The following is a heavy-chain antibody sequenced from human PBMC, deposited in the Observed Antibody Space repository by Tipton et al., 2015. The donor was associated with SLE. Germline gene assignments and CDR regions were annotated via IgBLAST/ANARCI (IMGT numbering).Heavy chain of an antibody. J-gene: IGHJ4*02. CDR1: GFTFRTYW. CDR3: ARDHGGTTGVDY. V-gene: IGHV3-74*01. CDR2: IKYDGSDT. D-gene: IGHD1-7*01. Sequence: LRLSCAASGFTFRTYWMHWVRQAPGKGLVWVSRIKYDGSDTNYADSLEGRFTASRDNAKNTLYLLINSLRAEDTAVYYCARDHGGTTGVDYWGQGTLVTVSS.